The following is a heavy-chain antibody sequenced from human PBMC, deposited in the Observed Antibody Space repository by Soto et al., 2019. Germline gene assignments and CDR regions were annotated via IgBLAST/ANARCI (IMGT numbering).Heavy chain of an antibody. CDR3: VRDSSYCSGGICSTSPYGGFDI. D-gene: IGHD2-15*01. CDR1: GFSLRNHW. J-gene: IGHJ3*02. Sequence: GGSLRLSCAVSGFSLRNHWMTWVRQTPGKGLEWVANINQDGRDIYYVDSVKGRFTVSRDNADNSLFLQMGNLRAEDTAVYYCVRDSSYCSGGICSTSPYGGFDIWGQGTMVT. V-gene: IGHV3-7*03. CDR2: INQDGRDI.